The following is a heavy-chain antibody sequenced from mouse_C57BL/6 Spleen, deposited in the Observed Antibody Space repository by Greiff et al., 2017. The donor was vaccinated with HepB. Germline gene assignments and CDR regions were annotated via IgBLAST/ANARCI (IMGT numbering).Heavy chain of an antibody. CDR1: GFTFSSYA. V-gene: IGHV5-9-1*02. D-gene: IGHD1-1*01. J-gene: IGHJ4*01. CDR2: ISSGGDYI. CDR3: TREALYYYGSSYGAMDY. Sequence: EVQVVESGEGLVKPGGSLKLSCAASGFTFSSYAMSWVRQTPEKRLEWVAYISSGGDYIYYADTVKGRFTISRDIARNTLYLQMSSLKSEDTAMYYCTREALYYYGSSYGAMDYWGQGTSVTVSS.